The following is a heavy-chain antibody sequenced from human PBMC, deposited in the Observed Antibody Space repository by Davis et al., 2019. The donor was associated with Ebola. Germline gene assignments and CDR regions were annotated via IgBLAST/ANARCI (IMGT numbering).Heavy chain of an antibody. J-gene: IGHJ4*02. CDR3: ARWGGYCSGGSCQDY. CDR1: GFTFSSYS. D-gene: IGHD2-15*01. CDR2: ISSSSSTI. Sequence: GESLKISCAASGFTFSSYSMNWVRQAPGKGLEWVSYISSSSSTIYYADSVKGRFTISRDNAKNSLYLQMNSLRDEDTAVYYCARWGGYCSGGSCQDYWGQGTLVTVSS. V-gene: IGHV3-48*02.